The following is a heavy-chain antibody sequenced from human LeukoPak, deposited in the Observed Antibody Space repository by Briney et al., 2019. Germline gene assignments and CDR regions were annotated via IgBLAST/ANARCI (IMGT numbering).Heavy chain of an antibody. CDR1: GYTFTNYY. CDR2: INPGGDNT. V-gene: IGHV1-46*01. D-gene: IGHD2-2*01. J-gene: IGHJ5*02. Sequence: ASVKVSCKASGYTFTNYYIHWVRQAPGQGLEWMGLINPGGDNTDYAQNFQGRVTMTRDTSTSTVYMGLSSLRSEDTAVYYCARFVIPDIVVVPAASLGRFDPWGQGTLVTVSS. CDR3: ARFVIPDIVVVPAASLGRFDP.